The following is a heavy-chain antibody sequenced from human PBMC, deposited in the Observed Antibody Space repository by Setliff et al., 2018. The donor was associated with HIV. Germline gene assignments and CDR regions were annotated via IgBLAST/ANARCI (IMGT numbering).Heavy chain of an antibody. CDR2: IIPIFGTA. V-gene: IGHV1-69*05. CDR1: GGTFSSYA. CDR3: ARLSLEGYSYGIDY. D-gene: IGHD5-18*01. Sequence: ASVKVSCKASGGTFSSYAISWVRQAPGQGLEWMGGIIPIFGTANYAQKVQGRVTMTTDTSTSTAYMELRSLRSDDTAVYYCARLSLEGYSYGIDYWGQGTLVTAPQ. J-gene: IGHJ4*02.